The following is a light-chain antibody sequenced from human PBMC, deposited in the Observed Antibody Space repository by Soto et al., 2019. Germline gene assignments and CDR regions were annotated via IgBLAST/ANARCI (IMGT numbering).Light chain of an antibody. CDR2: LNSDGSH. J-gene: IGLJ2*01. V-gene: IGLV4-69*01. Sequence: QPVLTQSPSASASLGASVKLTCTLSSGHSSYAIAWHQQQPEKGPRYLMKLNSDGSHSKGDGIPGRFSGSSSGAERYLTISSLQSEDEADYYCQTWGTGFQVFGGGTKVTVL. CDR3: QTWGTGFQV. CDR1: SGHSSYA.